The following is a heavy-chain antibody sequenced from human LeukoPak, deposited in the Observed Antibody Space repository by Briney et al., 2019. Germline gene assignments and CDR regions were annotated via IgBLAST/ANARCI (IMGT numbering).Heavy chain of an antibody. D-gene: IGHD6-19*01. CDR3: SRWQNSSGWGSAFDI. CDR2: LYSGGNT. CDR1: GFTASSNY. V-gene: IGHV3-53*01. Sequence: GGSLRLSCAASGFTASSNYMNWVRQAPGRGLEWVSVLYSGGNTYYADSVKGRFTISRDNSKNTLYLQMNSLTAEDTAVYYCSRWQNSSGWGSAFDIWGQGTMVTVSS. J-gene: IGHJ3*02.